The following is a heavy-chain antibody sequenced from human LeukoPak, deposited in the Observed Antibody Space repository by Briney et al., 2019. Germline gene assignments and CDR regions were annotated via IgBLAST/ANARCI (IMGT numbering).Heavy chain of an antibody. CDR1: GFTFGSYA. J-gene: IGHJ4*02. CDR3: AKGAADYYDSSGYYGIDY. Sequence: LTGGSLRLSCAASGFTFGSYAMSWVRQAPGKGLEWVSAISGSGGSTYYADSVKGRFTISRDNSKNTLYLQMNSLRAEDTAVYYCAKGAADYYDSSGYYGIDYWGQGTLVTVSS. V-gene: IGHV3-23*01. CDR2: ISGSGGST. D-gene: IGHD3-22*01.